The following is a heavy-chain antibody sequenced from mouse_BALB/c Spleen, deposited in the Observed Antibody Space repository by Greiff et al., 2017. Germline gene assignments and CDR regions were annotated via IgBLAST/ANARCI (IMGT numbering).Heavy chain of an antibody. CDR2: ISDGGSYT. CDR3: ARELGRSYFDY. J-gene: IGHJ2*01. D-gene: IGHD4-1*01. CDR1: GFTFSDYY. V-gene: IGHV5-4*02. Sequence: EVQRVESGGGLVKPGGSLKLSCAASGFTFSDYYMYWVRQTPEKRLEWVATISDGGSYTYYPDSVKGRFTISRDNAKNNLYLQMSSLKSEDTAMYYCARELGRSYFDYWGQGTTLTVSS.